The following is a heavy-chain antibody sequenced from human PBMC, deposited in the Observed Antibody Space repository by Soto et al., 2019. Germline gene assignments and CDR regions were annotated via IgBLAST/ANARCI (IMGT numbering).Heavy chain of an antibody. CDR1: GFTFDNYA. CDR3: AKAGWRWSFYGGCEH. Sequence: EVQLVESGGGLVQPGRSLRLSCAASGFTFDNYAMHWVRQAPGKGLEWVSGISWNSDTIGYSESVKGRITISRDNAKRSLNLQMDSLRTKDTGLYYCAKAGWRWSFYGGCEHWGQGTLVTVSS. CDR2: ISWNSDTI. D-gene: IGHD3-10*01. V-gene: IGHV3-9*01. J-gene: IGHJ4*02.